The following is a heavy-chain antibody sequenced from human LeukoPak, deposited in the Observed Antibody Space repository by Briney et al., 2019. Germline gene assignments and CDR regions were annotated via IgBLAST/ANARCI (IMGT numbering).Heavy chain of an antibody. D-gene: IGHD5-12*01. Sequence: PSETLSLTCTVSGGSITSYYYNWIRQPAGKGLEWIGRIYTSGSTNYNPSLKSRVTISVDTSKNQFYLKLSSVTAADTAVYYCAARFSGVATINNAFDIWGQGTMVTVSS. CDR3: AARFSGVATINNAFDI. CDR1: GGSITSYY. V-gene: IGHV4-4*07. J-gene: IGHJ3*02. CDR2: IYTSGST.